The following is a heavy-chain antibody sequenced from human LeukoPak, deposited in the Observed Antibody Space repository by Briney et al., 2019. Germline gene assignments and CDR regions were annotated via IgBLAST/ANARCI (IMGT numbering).Heavy chain of an antibody. CDR2: INPNSGGT. J-gene: IGHJ4*02. Sequence: ASVKVSCKASGYTFTGYCMHWVRQAPGQGLEWMGWINPNSGGTNYAQKFQGRVTMTRDTSISTAYMELSRLRSDDTAVYYCASGPGLWHGRFDYWGQGTLVTVSS. CDR1: GYTFTGYC. V-gene: IGHV1-2*02. D-gene: IGHD3-16*01. CDR3: ASGPGLWHGRFDY.